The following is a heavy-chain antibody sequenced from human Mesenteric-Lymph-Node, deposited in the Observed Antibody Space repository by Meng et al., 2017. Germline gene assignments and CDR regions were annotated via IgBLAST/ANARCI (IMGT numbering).Heavy chain of an antibody. J-gene: IGHJ3*02. CDR3: ARDLASSTDDAFDI. CDR1: GFTFSSYA. Sequence: GESLKISCAASGFTFSSYAMSWVRQAPGKGLEWVSAISGSGGSTYYADSVKGRFTISRDNSKNTLYLQMNSLRAEDTAVYYCARDLASSTDDAFDIWGQGTMVTVSS. CDR2: ISGSGGST. D-gene: IGHD6-13*01. V-gene: IGHV3-23*01.